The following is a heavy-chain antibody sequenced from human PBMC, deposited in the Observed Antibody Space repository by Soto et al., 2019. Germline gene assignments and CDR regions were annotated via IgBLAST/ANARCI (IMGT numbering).Heavy chain of an antibody. D-gene: IGHD5-18*01. CDR1: GYTFTSYG. CDR3: VRDASSGYRGWWDP. CDR2: ISPYNGDT. V-gene: IGHV1-18*01. J-gene: IGHJ5*02. Sequence: ASVNVSCKTSGYTFTSYGISWVRQAPGQGLEWMGLISPYNGDTIYARKFQGRVIVTADTATSTVYMELRSLRSDGTAVYYCVRDASSGYRGWWDPWGQGTLVTVSS.